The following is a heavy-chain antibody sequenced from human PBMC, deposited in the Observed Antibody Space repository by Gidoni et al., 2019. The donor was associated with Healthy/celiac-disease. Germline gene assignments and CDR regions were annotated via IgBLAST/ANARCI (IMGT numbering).Heavy chain of an antibody. CDR3: ASGGDRFDY. CDR1: GFTFSSYS. V-gene: IGHV3-21*01. D-gene: IGHD6-25*01. J-gene: IGHJ4*02. Sequence: EVQLVASGGGMVKPGGSLRLPCAASGFTFSSYSMNWVGQAPGKGLEWVASISSSSSYIYYADAVKGRFTISRDNAKNSLYLQMNSLRAEDTAVYDCASGGDRFDYWGQGTLVTVSS. CDR2: ISSSSSYI.